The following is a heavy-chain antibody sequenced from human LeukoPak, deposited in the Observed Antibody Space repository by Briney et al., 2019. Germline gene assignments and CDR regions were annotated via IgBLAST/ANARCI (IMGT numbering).Heavy chain of an antibody. CDR2: ISSSGAST. J-gene: IGHJ4*02. CDR3: AKSLDRHSSGDNFDY. Sequence: PGGSLRLSCAASGFPFSSYAMSRVRQAPGRELEWVSLISSSGASTYYADSVKGRFTISRDNSKHTLYLQMNGLRAEDTAVYFCAKSLDRHSSGDNFDYWGQGTLVTVSS. CDR1: GFPFSSYA. D-gene: IGHD6-25*01. V-gene: IGHV3-23*01.